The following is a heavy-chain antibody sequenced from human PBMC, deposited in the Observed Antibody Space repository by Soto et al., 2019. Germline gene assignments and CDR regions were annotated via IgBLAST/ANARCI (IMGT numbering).Heavy chain of an antibody. CDR2: ISGSGGST. CDR1: GFTFSSYA. CDR3: AKGCEEGATGLVYYFDY. V-gene: IGHV3-23*01. Sequence: GGSLRLSCAASGFTFSSYAMSWVRQAPGKGLEWVSAISGSGGSTYYADSVKGRFTISRDNSKNTLYLQMNSLRAEDTAVYYCAKGCEEGATGLVYYFDYWGQGTLVTVSS. D-gene: IGHD1-26*01. J-gene: IGHJ4*02.